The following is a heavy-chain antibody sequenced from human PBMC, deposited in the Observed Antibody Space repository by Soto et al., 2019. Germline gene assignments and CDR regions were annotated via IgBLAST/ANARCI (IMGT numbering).Heavy chain of an antibody. CDR2: MNPGSGDT. J-gene: IGHJ5*01. CDR1: GYTFTNND. V-gene: IGHV1-8*01. D-gene: IGHD5-18*01. Sequence: ASVKVSCKASGYTFTNNDVTWVRQATGQGLEWMGWMNPGSGDTGYAQKFQGRVTMTRDISIATAYMELSSLRSEDTAIYYCARMASFGSLNWFDPWGQGTLVTVSS. CDR3: ARMASFGSLNWFDP.